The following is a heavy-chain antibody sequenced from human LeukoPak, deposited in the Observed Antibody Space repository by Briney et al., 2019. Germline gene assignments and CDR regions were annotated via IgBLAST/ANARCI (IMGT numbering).Heavy chain of an antibody. J-gene: IGHJ6*03. D-gene: IGHD3-10*01. CDR1: GFTFSSYG. CDR2: ISGSGVST. V-gene: IGHV3-23*01. CDR3: AKEGGGGSGVYYYYYMDV. Sequence: GVLRLSCAASGFTFSSYGMSWVRQAPGKGLEWVSAISGSGVSTYYADSVKGRFTISRDNSKNTLYLQMNSLRAEDTAVYYCAKEGGGGSGVYYYYYMDVWGKGTTVTVSS.